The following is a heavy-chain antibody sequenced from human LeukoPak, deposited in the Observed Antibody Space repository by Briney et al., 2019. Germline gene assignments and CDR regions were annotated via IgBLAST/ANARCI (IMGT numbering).Heavy chain of an antibody. J-gene: IGHJ4*02. CDR1: GFTFDDYA. CDR2: ISGDGGST. Sequence: QPGGSLRLSCAASGFTFDDYAMNWVRQAPGKGLEWVSLISGDGGSTYYADSVKDRFTISRDNSKNSLYLQMNSLRTEDTALYCCAKTAMVTLLPDYWGQGTLVTVSS. D-gene: IGHD5-18*01. CDR3: AKTAMVTLLPDY. V-gene: IGHV3-43*02.